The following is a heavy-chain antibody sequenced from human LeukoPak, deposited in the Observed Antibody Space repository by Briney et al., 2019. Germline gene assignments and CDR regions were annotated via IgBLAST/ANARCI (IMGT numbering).Heavy chain of an antibody. CDR2: ISSSGSTI. Sequence: GGSLRLSCAASGFTFSSYEMNWVRQAPGKGLEWVSYISSSGSTIYYADSVKGRFTISRDNAKNSLYLQMNSLRAEDTAVYYCARDRHYYGSGSYSYWGQGTLVTVSS. V-gene: IGHV3-48*03. J-gene: IGHJ4*02. D-gene: IGHD3-10*01. CDR3: ARDRHYYGSGSYSY. CDR1: GFTFSSYE.